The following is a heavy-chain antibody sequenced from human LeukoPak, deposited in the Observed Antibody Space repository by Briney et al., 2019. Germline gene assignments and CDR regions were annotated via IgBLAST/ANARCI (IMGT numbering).Heavy chain of an antibody. CDR2: INPNSGGT. V-gene: IGHV1-2*02. Sequence: ASVKVSCKASGYTFTGYYMHWVRQAPGQGLEWMGWINPNSGGTNYAQKFQGRVTMTRDTSISTAYMELSRLRSDDTAVYYCARSSGQLAGAETYYFDYWGQGTLVTVSS. CDR1: GYTFTGYY. J-gene: IGHJ4*02. D-gene: IGHD6-6*01. CDR3: ARSSGQLAGAETYYFDY.